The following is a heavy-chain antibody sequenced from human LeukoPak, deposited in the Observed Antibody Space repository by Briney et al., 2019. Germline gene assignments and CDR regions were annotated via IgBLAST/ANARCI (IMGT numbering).Heavy chain of an antibody. J-gene: IGHJ4*02. CDR1: GFTFSSYW. Sequence: GGSLRLSCAASGFTFSSYWMSWVRQAPGKGLERVANIKQDGSEKYYVDSVKGRFTISRDNAKNSLYLQMNSLRAEDTAVYYCATGWGIAAANFDYWGQGTLVTVSS. CDR2: IKQDGSEK. CDR3: ATGWGIAAANFDY. D-gene: IGHD6-13*01. V-gene: IGHV3-7*02.